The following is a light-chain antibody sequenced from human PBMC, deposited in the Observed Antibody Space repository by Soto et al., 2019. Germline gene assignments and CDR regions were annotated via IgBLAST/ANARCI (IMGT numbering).Light chain of an antibody. CDR1: QSISSW. J-gene: IGKJ1*01. CDR3: QHSGT. Sequence: DIQMTQSPSTLCASVGDRVTFSCRASQSISSWLAWYQQKPGKAPKLLIYKASSLETGVPSRFSGGGSGTEFTLTINSLQPDDFATYYCQHSGTFGQGTKVDIK. CDR2: KAS. V-gene: IGKV1-5*03.